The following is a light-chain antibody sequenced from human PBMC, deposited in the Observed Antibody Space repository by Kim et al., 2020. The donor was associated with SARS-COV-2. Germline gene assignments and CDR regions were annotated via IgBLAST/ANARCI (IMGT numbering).Light chain of an antibody. J-gene: IGKJ2*01. CDR3: QQYVGSPYT. V-gene: IGKV3-20*01. CDR1: ESVLGKQ. Sequence: LSPGDSAPLPWRDSESVLGKQLAWYQQKRGQAPRLLIYGASSRAGGIPDRFSGSGSGSDFTLNISRLQPEDFAVYFCQQYVGSPYTFGQGTKLEI. CDR2: GAS.